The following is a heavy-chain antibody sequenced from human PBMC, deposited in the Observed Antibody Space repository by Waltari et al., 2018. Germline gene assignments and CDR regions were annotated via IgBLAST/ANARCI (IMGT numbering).Heavy chain of an antibody. J-gene: IGHJ5*01. D-gene: IGHD2-2*01. CDR3: ARRRAHQRRFDT. CDR2: IFYTGCG. V-gene: IGHV4-59*08. CDR1: GGSTGNDY. Sequence: QVHLQESGPGLVRPSETMSLTCTVFGGSTGNDYWTWIRQPPGTGMEWIGYIFYTGCGSYNASLVNRAILSMYTSKSQCSLKLKSMSAADTAIYYSARRRAHQRRFDTWGRGTLVTVSS.